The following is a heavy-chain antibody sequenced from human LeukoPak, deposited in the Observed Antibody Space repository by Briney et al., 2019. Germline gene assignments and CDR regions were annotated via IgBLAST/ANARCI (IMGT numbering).Heavy chain of an antibody. CDR1: GYTFTGYY. CDR3: ASAFTAMENFDY. D-gene: IGHD5-18*01. CDR2: INPNSGGT. Sequence: ASVKVFCKASGYTFTGYYMHWVRQAPGQGLEWMGWINPNSGGTNYAQKFQGRVTMTRDTSISTAYMELSRLRSDDTAVYYCASAFTAMENFDYWGQGTLVTVSS. V-gene: IGHV1-2*02. J-gene: IGHJ4*02.